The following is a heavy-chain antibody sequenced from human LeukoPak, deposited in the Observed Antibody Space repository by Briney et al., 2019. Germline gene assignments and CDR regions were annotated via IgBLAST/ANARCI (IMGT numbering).Heavy chain of an antibody. D-gene: IGHD3-10*01. V-gene: IGHV1-69*06. CDR2: IIPIFGTA. J-gene: IGHJ6*04. CDR1: GGTFSSYA. CDR3: ARDQRGSMVRGVMGYYYGMDV. Sequence: ASVKVSCKASGGTFSSYAISWVRQAPGQGLEWMGGIIPIFGTANYAQKFQGRVTITADKSTSTAYMELSSLRSEDTAVYYCARDQRGSMVRGVMGYYYGMDVWGKGTTVTVSS.